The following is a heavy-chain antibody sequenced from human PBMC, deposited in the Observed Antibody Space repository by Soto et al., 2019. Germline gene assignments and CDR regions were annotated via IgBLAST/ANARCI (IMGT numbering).Heavy chain of an antibody. V-gene: IGHV3-23*01. CDR1: GVTFSSYA. D-gene: IGHD2-15*01. CDR2: ISGSGGST. CDR3: AKLYCSGGSCYEFDY. Sequence: GGSLRLSCAASGVTFSSYAMSWVRQAPGKGLEWVSAISGSGGSTYYADSVKGRFTISRDNSKNTLYLQMNSLRAEDTAVYYCAKLYCSGGSCYEFDYWGQGTLVTVSS. J-gene: IGHJ4*02.